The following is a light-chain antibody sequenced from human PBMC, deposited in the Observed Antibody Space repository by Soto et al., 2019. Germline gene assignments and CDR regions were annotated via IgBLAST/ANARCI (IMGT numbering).Light chain of an antibody. CDR1: SSDVGGHNF. Sequence: QSALTQPASVSASPGQSTTISCTGTSSDVGGHNFVSWYQHHPGKAPRLIIFLVTNRPSGVSNRFSASKSGSTASLTISGLQAEDEADYYCISYTTTNTYVFGTGTKVTVL. CDR3: ISYTTTNTYV. CDR2: LVT. V-gene: IGLV2-14*01. J-gene: IGLJ1*01.